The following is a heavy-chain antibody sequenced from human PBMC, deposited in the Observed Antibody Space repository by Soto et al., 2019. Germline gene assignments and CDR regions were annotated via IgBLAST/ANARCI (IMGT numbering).Heavy chain of an antibody. CDR3: ARVSGIVVVPAANPFYMDV. D-gene: IGHD2-2*01. J-gene: IGHJ6*03. CDR1: GGSFSGYY. CDR2: INHSGGT. V-gene: IGHV4-34*01. Sequence: SETLSLTCAVYGGSFSGYYWSWIRQPPGKGLEWIGEINHSGGTNYNPSLKSRVTISVDTSKNQFSLKLSSVTAADTAVYYCARVSGIVVVPAANPFYMDVWGKGTTVTVSS.